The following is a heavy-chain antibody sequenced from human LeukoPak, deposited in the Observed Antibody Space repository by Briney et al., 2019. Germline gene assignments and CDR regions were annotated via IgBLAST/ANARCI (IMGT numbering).Heavy chain of an antibody. CDR2: IYYSGST. CDR3: ARQDYGEVN. J-gene: IGHJ4*02. CDR1: GGSISSYY. D-gene: IGHD4/OR15-4a*01. V-gene: IGHV4-59*04. Sequence: PSETLSLTCTVSGGSISSYYWNWIRQPPGKGLEWIGSIYYSGSTYYNPSLKSRVSISVDTSKNQFSLKLNSLTAADTAVYYCARQDYGEVNWGQGTLVTVSS.